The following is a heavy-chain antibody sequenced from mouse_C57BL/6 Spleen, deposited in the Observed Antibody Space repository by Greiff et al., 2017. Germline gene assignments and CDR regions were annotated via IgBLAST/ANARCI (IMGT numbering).Heavy chain of an antibody. J-gene: IGHJ2*01. Sequence: QVQLKQSGAELVKPGASVKISCKASGYAFSSYWMNWVKQRPGKGLEWIGQIYPGDGDTNYNGKFKGKATLTADESSSTAYMQLSSLTSEDSAVYFCARDYGSSASFDYWGQGTTLTVSS. V-gene: IGHV1-80*01. CDR3: ARDYGSSASFDY. D-gene: IGHD1-1*01. CDR2: IYPGDGDT. CDR1: GYAFSSYW.